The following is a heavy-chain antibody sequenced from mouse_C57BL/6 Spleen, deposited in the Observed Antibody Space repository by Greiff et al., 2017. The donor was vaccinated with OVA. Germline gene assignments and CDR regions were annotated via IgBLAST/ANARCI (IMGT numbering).Heavy chain of an antibody. D-gene: IGHD2-2*01. V-gene: IGHV1-64*01. J-gene: IGHJ2*01. CDR2: IHPNSGST. CDR3: ARGSTMVTTDFDY. Sequence: VQLQQPGAELVKPGASVKLSCKASGYTFTSYWMHWVKQRPGQGLEWIGMIHPNSGSTNYNEKFKSKATLTVDKSSSTAYMQLSSLTSEDSAVYYCARGSTMVTTDFDYWGQGTTLTVSS. CDR1: GYTFTSYW.